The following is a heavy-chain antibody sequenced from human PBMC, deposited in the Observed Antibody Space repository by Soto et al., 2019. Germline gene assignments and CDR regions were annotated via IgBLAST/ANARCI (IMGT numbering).Heavy chain of an antibody. J-gene: IGHJ4*02. CDR3: ATDLPTAGAGEFDY. Sequence: WGSLRLSCAASGFTFTTAWMIWVRQAPGKGLEWVGHIKTKTEGEATNYATPVKGRFSISRDDSTNTQSLQMNSLKSEDTAVYYCATDLPTAGAGEFDYWGQGTLVTVSS. CDR1: GFTFTTAW. D-gene: IGHD6-19*01. CDR2: IKTKTEGEAT. V-gene: IGHV3-15*01.